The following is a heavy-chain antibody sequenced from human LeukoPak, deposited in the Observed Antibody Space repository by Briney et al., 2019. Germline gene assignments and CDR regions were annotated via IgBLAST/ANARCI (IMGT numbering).Heavy chain of an antibody. J-gene: IGHJ4*02. Sequence: MTGGSLRLSCAASGFTFSSYSFNWVRQAPGKGLKWVSSISGSGDYISYADSVKGRFTISRDNAKNSLYLQMNSLRAEDTAVYYCARDLAGAGTTDPFVKWGQGTLVTVSS. CDR2: ISGSGDYI. CDR1: GFTFSSYS. V-gene: IGHV3-21*01. CDR3: ARDLAGAGTTDPFVK. D-gene: IGHD1-7*01.